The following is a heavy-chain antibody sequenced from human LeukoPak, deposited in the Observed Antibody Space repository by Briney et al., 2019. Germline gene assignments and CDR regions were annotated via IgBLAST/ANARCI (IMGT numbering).Heavy chain of an antibody. J-gene: IGHJ3*02. Sequence: PGGSLRLSCAASGSTFDDYAMHWVRQAPGKGLEWVSGISWNSGSIGYADSVKGRFTISRDNAKNSLYLQMNSLRAEDTALYYCAKDLVGATYEGAFDIWGQGTMVTVSS. CDR2: ISWNSGSI. CDR1: GSTFDDYA. D-gene: IGHD1-26*01. CDR3: AKDLVGATYEGAFDI. V-gene: IGHV3-9*01.